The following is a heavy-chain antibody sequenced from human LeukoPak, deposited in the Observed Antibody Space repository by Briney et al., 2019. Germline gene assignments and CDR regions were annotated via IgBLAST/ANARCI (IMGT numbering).Heavy chain of an antibody. CDR2: IYTSGST. CDR3: ARDDPDGGLDY. CDR1: GGSISSYY. Sequence: SETLSLTCTGSGGSISSYYWSWIRQPAGKGLEWIGRIYTSGSTNYNPSLKSRVTMSVDTSENQFSLKLSSVTAADTAVYYCARDDPDGGLDYWGQGTLVTVSS. J-gene: IGHJ4*02. V-gene: IGHV4-4*07. D-gene: IGHD2-8*02.